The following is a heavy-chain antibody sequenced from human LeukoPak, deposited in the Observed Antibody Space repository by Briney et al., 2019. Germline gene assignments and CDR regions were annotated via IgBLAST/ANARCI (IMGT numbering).Heavy chain of an antibody. D-gene: IGHD6-19*01. CDR1: GFTFSSYA. CDR3: APFPGKSSSVLDY. V-gene: IGHV3-23*01. Sequence: GGSLRLSCAASGFTFSSYAMSWVRQAPGNGLVWVSAISGSGGSTYYADSVKGRFTISRDNSKNTLYLQMNSLRAEDTAVYYCAPFPGKSSSVLDYWGQGTLVTVSS. J-gene: IGHJ4*02. CDR2: ISGSGGST.